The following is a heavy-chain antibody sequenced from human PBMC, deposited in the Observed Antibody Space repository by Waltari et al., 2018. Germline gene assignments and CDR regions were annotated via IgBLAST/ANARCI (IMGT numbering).Heavy chain of an antibody. D-gene: IGHD2-15*01. CDR3: SRSGSDDWFDP. CDR2: VGPKDGET. J-gene: IGHJ5*02. Sequence: EVQLLQSGAEVKKHGATVKISCKSSGYTFTDYYIHWVKQTTGKGLEWMGRVGPKDGETIYAEKFQDRVTISADTSTDTVYMIMNGLRFDDTALYFCSRSGSDDWFDPWGRGTPVTVVS. V-gene: IGHV1-69-2*01. CDR1: GYTFTDYY.